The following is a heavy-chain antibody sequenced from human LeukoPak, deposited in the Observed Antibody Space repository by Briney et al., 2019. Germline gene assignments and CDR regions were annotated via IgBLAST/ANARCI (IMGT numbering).Heavy chain of an antibody. Sequence: GGSLRLSCAASGFTVSSNYMTWVRQAPGKGLEWVSVIYSDGSTFYADSVKGRFTISRDNSKNTLYLQMDSLRPEDAAVYYCTNLPTYWGQGTLVTVSS. CDR2: IYSDGST. CDR3: TNLPTY. CDR1: GFTVSSNY. V-gene: IGHV3-66*02. J-gene: IGHJ4*02.